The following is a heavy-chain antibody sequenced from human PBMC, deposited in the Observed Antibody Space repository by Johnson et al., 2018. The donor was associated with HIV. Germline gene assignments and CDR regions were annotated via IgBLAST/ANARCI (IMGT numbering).Heavy chain of an antibody. CDR3: ARGGRWLQLGAFDV. CDR2: ISSNGGST. V-gene: IGHV3-64*01. CDR1: GFTFSNYA. D-gene: IGHD5-24*01. Sequence: VQVLESGGGLVQPGGSLRLSCAASGFTFSNYAMHWVRQAPGKGLEYVSAISSNGGSTYSATSVKGRFTISRDNSKNTLYLQMGSLRTEDMAIYFCARGGRWLQLGAFDVWGQGTMVTVSS. J-gene: IGHJ3*01.